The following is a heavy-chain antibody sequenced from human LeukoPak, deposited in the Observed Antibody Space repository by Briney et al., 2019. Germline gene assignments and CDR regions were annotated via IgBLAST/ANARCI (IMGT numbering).Heavy chain of an antibody. D-gene: IGHD6-6*01. CDR3: AREHSSSSAPDDAFDI. CDR2: INPSGGST. Sequence: ASVKVSCKASGYTFTSYYMHWVRQAPGQGLEWMGIINPSGGSTSYAQKFHGRVTMTRDTSTSTVYMELSSLRSEDTAVYYCAREHSSSSAPDDAFDIWGQGTMVTVSS. J-gene: IGHJ3*02. V-gene: IGHV1-46*01. CDR1: GYTFTSYY.